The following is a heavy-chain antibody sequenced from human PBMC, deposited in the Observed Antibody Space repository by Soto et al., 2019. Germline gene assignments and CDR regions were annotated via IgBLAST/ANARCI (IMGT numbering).Heavy chain of an antibody. CDR1: GFTFSSYW. V-gene: IGHV3-74*01. J-gene: IGHJ6*02. CDR2: INSDGSST. Sequence: GGSLRLSCAASGFTFSSYWMNRVRQVPGKGLVLVSPINSDGSSTSYADSVKGRFTISRDNAKNTLYLQMNSLRAEDTGVYYCARLGLSFYGMDVWGQGTTVTVSS. CDR3: ARLGLSFYGMDV.